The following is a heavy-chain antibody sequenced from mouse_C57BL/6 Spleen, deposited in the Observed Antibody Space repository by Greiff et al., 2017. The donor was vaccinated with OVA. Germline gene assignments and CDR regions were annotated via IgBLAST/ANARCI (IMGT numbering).Heavy chain of an antibody. CDR2: INPSTGGT. D-gene: IGHD1-1*01. CDR1: GYSFTGYY. CDR3: ARDGSRDWYFDV. J-gene: IGHJ1*03. V-gene: IGHV1-42*01. Sequence: EVHLVESGPELVKPGASVKISCKASGYSFTGYYMNWVKQSPEKSLEWIGEINPSTGGTTYNQKFKAKATLTVDKSSSTAYMQLKSLTSEDSAVYYCARDGSRDWYFDVWGTGTTVTVSS.